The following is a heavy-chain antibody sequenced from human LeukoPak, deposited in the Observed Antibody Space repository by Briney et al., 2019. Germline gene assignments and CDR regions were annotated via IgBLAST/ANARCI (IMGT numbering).Heavy chain of an antibody. Sequence: GGSLRLSCAASGFTVSSNYMSWVRQAPGKGLEWVSVIYSGGSTYYADSVKGRFTISRDNSKNTLYLQINSLRAEDTAVYYCARDIGENWFDPWGQGTLVTVSS. V-gene: IGHV3-53*01. CDR2: IYSGGST. D-gene: IGHD1-26*01. J-gene: IGHJ5*02. CDR1: GFTVSSNY. CDR3: ARDIGENWFDP.